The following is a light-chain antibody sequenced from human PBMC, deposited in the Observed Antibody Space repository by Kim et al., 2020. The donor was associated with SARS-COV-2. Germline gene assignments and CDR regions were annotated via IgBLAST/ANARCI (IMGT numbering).Light chain of an antibody. CDR1: QDIRND. J-gene: IGKJ5*01. V-gene: IGKV1-17*01. Sequence: DIQMTQSPSSLSASVGDRVTITCRASQDIRNDLGWYQQNPGRAPKRLIYGASSLQSGVPSRFSRSGSGTEFTLKICSVQPEDFATYFCLQHSTCPFTIRQRTRLDI. CDR2: GAS. CDR3: LQHSTCPFT.